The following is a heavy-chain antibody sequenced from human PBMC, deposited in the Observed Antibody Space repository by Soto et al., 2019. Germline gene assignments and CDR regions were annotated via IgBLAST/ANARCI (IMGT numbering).Heavy chain of an antibody. CDR2: MYYSGST. J-gene: IGHJ5*02. Sequence: QLQLQESGPGLVKPSETLSLTCTVSGGSISSSNYFWGWIRQPPGKGLEWIGSMYYSGSTYYNPSLKSRVNISVDTSKNQFSLKLCSVAAADTAMYYCVRHGERKIRSLNWFDPWGQGTLVTVSS. CDR1: GGSISSSNYF. CDR3: VRHGERKIRSLNWFDP. V-gene: IGHV4-39*01. D-gene: IGHD4-17*01.